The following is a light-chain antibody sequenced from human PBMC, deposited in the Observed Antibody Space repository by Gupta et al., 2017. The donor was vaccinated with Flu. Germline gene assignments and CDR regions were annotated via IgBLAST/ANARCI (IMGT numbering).Light chain of an antibody. V-gene: IGKV1-33*01. CDR2: DAS. CDR1: HDITNY. Sequence: DIQMTQSPSSLSASVGDRVTITCQASHDITNYLNWYQQKPGKAPKLLIFDASNLESGVPSRFSGSGSGTEFKFTISRLQPEDIATYYCQQGESPPFNFGQGTKLEIK. CDR3: QQGESPPFN. J-gene: IGKJ2*01.